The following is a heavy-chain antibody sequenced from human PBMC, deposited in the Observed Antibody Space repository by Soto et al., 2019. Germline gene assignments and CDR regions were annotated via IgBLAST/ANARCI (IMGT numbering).Heavy chain of an antibody. J-gene: IGHJ6*02. CDR3: ARGSRGGDDYYYYGMDV. CDR2: IIPIFGTA. V-gene: IGHV1-69*13. D-gene: IGHD3-3*01. CDR1: GGTFSSYA. Sequence: SVKVSCKASGGTFSSYAISWVRQAPGQGLEWMGGIIPIFGTANYAQKFQGRVTITADESTSTAYMELSSLRSEDTAVYYCARGSRGGDDYYYYGMDVWGQGTTVTVS.